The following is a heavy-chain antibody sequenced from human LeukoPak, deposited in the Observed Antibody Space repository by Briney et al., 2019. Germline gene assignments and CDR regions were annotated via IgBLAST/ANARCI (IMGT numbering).Heavy chain of an antibody. Sequence: ASVKVSCKASGYTFTSYDINWVRQATGQGLEWMGWINPNSGGTNYAQKFQGRVTMTRDTSISTAYMELSRLRSDDTAVYYCARDLAYCGGDCYSYYYYYYMDVWGKGTTVTVSS. D-gene: IGHD2-21*01. CDR1: GYTFTSYD. CDR2: INPNSGGT. CDR3: ARDLAYCGGDCYSYYYYYYMDV. V-gene: IGHV1-2*02. J-gene: IGHJ6*03.